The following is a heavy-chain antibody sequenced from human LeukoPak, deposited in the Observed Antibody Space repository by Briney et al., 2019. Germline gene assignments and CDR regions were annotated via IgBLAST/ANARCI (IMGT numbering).Heavy chain of an antibody. D-gene: IGHD6-13*01. J-gene: IGHJ5*02. CDR2: ISYGGIT. V-gene: IGHV4-59*08. Sequence: SETLSLTCTVSGGSISSDFWSWIRQSPGRGLEWIGYISYGGITSYNPSLKSRVTISVDTSKNQFALRLRSVTAADTAVYFCAGDIAAVNIPGSRLDPWGQGTLVTVSS. CDR3: AGDIAAVNIPGSRLDP. CDR1: GGSISSDF.